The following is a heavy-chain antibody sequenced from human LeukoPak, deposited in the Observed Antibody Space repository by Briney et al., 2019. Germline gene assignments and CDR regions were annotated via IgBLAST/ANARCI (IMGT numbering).Heavy chain of an antibody. CDR3: ARVSEDSSSWYGKDYYGMDV. CDR1: GYTFTGYY. CDR2: INPNSGGT. V-gene: IGHV1-2*02. J-gene: IGHJ6*02. Sequence: ASVKVSCKASGYTFTGYYMHWVRQAPGQGLEGRGWINPNSGGTNYAQKFQGSVTMTRDTSISTAYMELSRLRSDDTAVYYCARVSEDSSSWYGKDYYGMDVWGQGTTVTVSS. D-gene: IGHD6-13*01.